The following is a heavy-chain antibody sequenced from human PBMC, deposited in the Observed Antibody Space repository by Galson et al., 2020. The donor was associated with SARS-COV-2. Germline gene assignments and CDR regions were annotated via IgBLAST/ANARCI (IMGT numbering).Heavy chain of an antibody. D-gene: IGHD4-17*01. J-gene: IGHJ4*02. V-gene: IGHV4-39*01. CDR2: IYYSRST. Sequence: IYYSRSTYYNPSLKSRVTISVDTSKNQLSLKLTSVTAADTAVYFCARGVTTSTSPYWGQGTLVTVSS. CDR3: ARGVTTSTSPY.